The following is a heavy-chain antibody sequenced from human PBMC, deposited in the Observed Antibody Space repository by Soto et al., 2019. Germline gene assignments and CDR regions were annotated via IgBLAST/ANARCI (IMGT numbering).Heavy chain of an antibody. CDR2: INPSGGST. Sequence: ASVKVSCKASGYTFTSYYMHWVRQAPGQGLEWMGIINPSGGSTSYAQKFQGRVTMTRDTSTSTVYMELSSLRSEDTAVYYCARARVPIRRWSYVTPLGPFDPWGQGTLVTVSS. V-gene: IGHV1-46*03. CDR3: ARARVPIRRWSYVTPLGPFDP. J-gene: IGHJ5*02. CDR1: GYTFTSYY. D-gene: IGHD3-16*01.